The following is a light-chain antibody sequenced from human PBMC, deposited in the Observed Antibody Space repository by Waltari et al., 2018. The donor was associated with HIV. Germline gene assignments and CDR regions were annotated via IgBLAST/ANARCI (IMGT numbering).Light chain of an antibody. Sequence: QAVLTQPASLSASPGASARPTCTLRRGIALAIYSIYWSQQKPGSPPQYLLRYKSDSDKQQGSGVPSRFSGSKDASANAGILLISGLQSGDEADYYCVIWHNSAWVFGGGTKLTVL. CDR1: RGIALAIYS. CDR3: VIWHNSAWV. J-gene: IGLJ2*01. V-gene: IGLV5-45*01. CDR2: YKSDSDK.